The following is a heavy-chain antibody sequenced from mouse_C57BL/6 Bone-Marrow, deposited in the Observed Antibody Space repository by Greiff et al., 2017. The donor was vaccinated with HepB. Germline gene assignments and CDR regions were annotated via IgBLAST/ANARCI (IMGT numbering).Heavy chain of an antibody. V-gene: IGHV1-59*01. CDR3: ARSGNWDEDY. CDR2: IDPSDSYT. Sequence: QVQLQQPGAELVRPGTSVKLSCKASGYTFTSYWMHWVKQRPGQGLEWIGVIDPSDSYTNYNQKFKGKATLTVDTSSSTAYMQLSSLTSEDSAVYYCARSGNWDEDYWGQGTTLTVSS. CDR1: GYTFTSYW. D-gene: IGHD4-1*01. J-gene: IGHJ2*01.